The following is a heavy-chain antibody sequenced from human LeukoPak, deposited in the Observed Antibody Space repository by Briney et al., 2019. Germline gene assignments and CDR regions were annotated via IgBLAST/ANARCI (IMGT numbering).Heavy chain of an antibody. CDR2: IYYSGST. V-gene: IGHV4-59*01. J-gene: IGHJ5*02. CDR3: ARGSPPITMVRGVIVWFDP. Sequence: PSETLSLTCIVSGGSISSYYWSWIRQPPGKGLEWIGSIYYSGSTNYNPSLKSRVTISVDTSKNQFSLKLSSVTAADTAVYYCARGSPPITMVRGVIVWFDPWGQGTLVTVSS. CDR1: GGSISSYY. D-gene: IGHD3-10*01.